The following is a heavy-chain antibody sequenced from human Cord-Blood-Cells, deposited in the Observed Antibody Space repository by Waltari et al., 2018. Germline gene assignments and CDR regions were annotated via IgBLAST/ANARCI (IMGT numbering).Heavy chain of an antibody. V-gene: IGHV4-34*01. Sequence: QVQLQQWGAGLLKPSETLSLTCAVYGGSFSGYHRSWIRQPPGKGLEWIGEINHSGSTNYNPSLKSRVTISVDTSKNQFSLKLSSVTAADTAVYYCARGTDWADYWGQGTLVTVSS. CDR2: INHSGST. D-gene: IGHD3-9*01. CDR1: GGSFSGYH. J-gene: IGHJ4*02. CDR3: ARGTDWADY.